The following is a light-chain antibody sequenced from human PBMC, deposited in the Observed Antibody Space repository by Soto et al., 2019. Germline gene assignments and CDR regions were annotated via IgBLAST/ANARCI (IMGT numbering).Light chain of an antibody. Sequence: EIVMTQSPATLSVSPGEGTTLSCRTSLTVSSNLAWYQQKPGQAPRLLIYGASTRDTGIPARFSGSGSGTEFTLTISTLQSEDFAVYYCQQYNNWPWTFGQGTKVEIK. CDR2: GAS. V-gene: IGKV3-15*01. CDR3: QQYNNWPWT. CDR1: LTVSSN. J-gene: IGKJ1*01.